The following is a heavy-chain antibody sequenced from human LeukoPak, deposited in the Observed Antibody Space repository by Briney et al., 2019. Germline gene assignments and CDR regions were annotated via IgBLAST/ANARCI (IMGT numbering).Heavy chain of an antibody. CDR1: GFNFSSYG. CDR3: AKVSYGGKYFDC. J-gene: IGHJ4*02. CDR2: ISGSGGST. Sequence: GGSLRLSCAASGFNFSSYGMSWVRQAPGKGLEWVSAISGSGGSTYYADSVKGRFTVPRDNSKKTLYLQMNSLRAEDTAVYYCAKVSYGGKYFDCWGQGTLVTVSS. V-gene: IGHV3-23*01. D-gene: IGHD4-23*01.